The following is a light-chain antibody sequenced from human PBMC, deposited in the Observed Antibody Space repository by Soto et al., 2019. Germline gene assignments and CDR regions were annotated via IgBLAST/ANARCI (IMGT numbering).Light chain of an antibody. CDR2: EVN. V-gene: IGLV2-8*01. CDR3: SSYAGTNIDVV. Sequence: QSVLTQPPSASGSPGQSVTISCTGASSDVGGYVYVSWYQQYPGKAPKLMIYEVNKRASGVPDRFSGSKSGNTASLTVSGLQAEDEADYYCSSYAGTNIDVVFGGGTKLTVL. J-gene: IGLJ2*01. CDR1: SSDVGGYVY.